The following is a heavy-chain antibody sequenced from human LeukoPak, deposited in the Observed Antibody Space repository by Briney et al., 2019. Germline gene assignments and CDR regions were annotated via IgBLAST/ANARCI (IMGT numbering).Heavy chain of an antibody. V-gene: IGHV3-23*01. CDR3: AKSPYSSGWLHYY. CDR2: ITGSGGST. Sequence: GGSLRLSCAASEFSVGSNYMSWVRQAPGKGLEWVSAITGSGGSTYYADSVKGRFTISRDNSKNTLYLQMNSLRAEDTAVYYCAKSPYSSGWLHYYWGQGTLVTVSS. D-gene: IGHD6-19*01. CDR1: EFSVGSNY. J-gene: IGHJ4*02.